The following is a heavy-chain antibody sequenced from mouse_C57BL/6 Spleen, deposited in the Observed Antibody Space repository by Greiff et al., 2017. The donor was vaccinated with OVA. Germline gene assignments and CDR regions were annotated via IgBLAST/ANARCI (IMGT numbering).Heavy chain of an antibody. Sequence: VKLVESGAELVRPGASVTLSCKASGYTFTDYEMHWVKQTPVHGLEWIGAIDPETGGTAYNQKFKGKAILTADKSSSTAYMELRSLTSEDSAVYYCTRIYYYGSSYLRYFDVWGTGTTVTVSS. CDR2: IDPETGGT. D-gene: IGHD1-1*01. V-gene: IGHV1-15*01. CDR1: GYTFTDYE. J-gene: IGHJ1*03. CDR3: TRIYYYGSSYLRYFDV.